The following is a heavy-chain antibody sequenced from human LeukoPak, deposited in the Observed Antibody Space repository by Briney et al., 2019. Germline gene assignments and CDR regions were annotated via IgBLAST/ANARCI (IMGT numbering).Heavy chain of an antibody. D-gene: IGHD3-9*01. CDR2: ISAYNGNT. CDR1: GYTFTSYG. CDR3: ARIFYDILTGYHHGSEFDY. Sequence: ASVKVSCKASGYTFTSYGISWVRQAPGQGLEWMGWISAYNGNTNYAQKLQGRVTMTTDTSTSTAYMELRSLRSDDTAVYYCARIFYDILTGYHHGSEFDYWGQGTLSPSPQ. V-gene: IGHV1-18*01. J-gene: IGHJ4*02.